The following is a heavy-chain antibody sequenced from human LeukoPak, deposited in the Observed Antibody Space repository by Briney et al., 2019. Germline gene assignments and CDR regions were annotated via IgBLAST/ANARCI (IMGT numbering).Heavy chain of an antibody. V-gene: IGHV1-46*01. Sequence: ASVKVSCKASGYTFTSYYMHWVRQAPGQGPEWMGIINPSGGSTSYAQKFQGRVTMTRDTSTSTVYMELSSLRSEDTAVYYCARDRPYGSGSYGMDVWGQGTTVTVSS. CDR1: GYTFTSYY. J-gene: IGHJ6*02. D-gene: IGHD3-10*01. CDR2: INPSGGST. CDR3: ARDRPYGSGSYGMDV.